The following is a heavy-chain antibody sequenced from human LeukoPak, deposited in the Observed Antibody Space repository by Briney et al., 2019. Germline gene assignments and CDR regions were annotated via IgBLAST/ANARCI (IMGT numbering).Heavy chain of an antibody. CDR2: IYSGGST. CDR1: GFTVSSNY. CDR3: AKDTRKTYYYDSSGYYYFDY. D-gene: IGHD3-22*01. Sequence: GGSLRLSCAASGFTVSSNYMSWVRQAPGKGLEWVSVIYSGGSTYYADSVKGRFTISRDNSKNTLYLQMNSLRAEDTAVYYCAKDTRKTYYYDSSGYYYFDYWGQGTLVTVSS. V-gene: IGHV3-66*01. J-gene: IGHJ4*02.